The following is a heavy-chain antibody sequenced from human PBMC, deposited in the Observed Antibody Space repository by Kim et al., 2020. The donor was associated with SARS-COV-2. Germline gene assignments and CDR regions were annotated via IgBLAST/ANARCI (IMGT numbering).Heavy chain of an antibody. D-gene: IGHD2-21*01. CDR2: ITPGGDT. Sequence: ASVKVSCKASGYTFTNYRVHWVRQAPGQRFEWMGRITPGGDTKYSQKFQDRVTITSDTSASTTSLEVSSLGSEDTAIYYCAKGAETSIPGACDYWGQG. CDR3: AKGAETSIPGACDY. V-gene: IGHV1-3*01. CDR1: GYTFTNYR. J-gene: IGHJ4*02.